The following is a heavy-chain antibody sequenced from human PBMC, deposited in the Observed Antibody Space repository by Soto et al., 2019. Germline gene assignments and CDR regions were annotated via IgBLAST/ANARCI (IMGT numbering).Heavy chain of an antibody. J-gene: IGHJ4*02. D-gene: IGHD3-16*01. V-gene: IGHV1-3*01. Sequence: QVQLVQSGAEVKKPGASVKVSCKASGYTFTNYGIHWVRQAPGQRLEWMGWINAGNGNTKYSQKFQGRVTITRDTSASTAYMELSSLRSEDTAVYYVARGLNVYYFDYWGQGTLVTVSS. CDR1: GYTFTNYG. CDR3: ARGLNVYYFDY. CDR2: INAGNGNT.